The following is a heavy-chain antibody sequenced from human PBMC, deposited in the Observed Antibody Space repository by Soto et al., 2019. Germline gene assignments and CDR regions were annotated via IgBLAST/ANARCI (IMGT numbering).Heavy chain of an antibody. CDR1: GGSVSVDSYY. J-gene: IGHJ1*01. Sequence: LPLTCAVSGGSVSVDSYYWAWIRQPPGKGLEWIATIHYRGGTYYATSLKSRVTISIDTSKNQFSLMLASVTATDTAFYYCARLATTVSTPTYRGQRTLVTVSS. CDR3: ARLATTVSTPTY. CDR2: IHYRGGT. D-gene: IGHD4-17*01. V-gene: IGHV4-39*01.